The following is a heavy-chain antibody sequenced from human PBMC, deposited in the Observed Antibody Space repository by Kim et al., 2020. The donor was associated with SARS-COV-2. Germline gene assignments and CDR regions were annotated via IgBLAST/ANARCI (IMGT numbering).Heavy chain of an antibody. Sequence: GGSLRLSCAASGFTFSSYSMNCVRQAPGKGLEWVSSISSSSSYIYYADSVKGRFTISRDNAKNSLYLQMNSLRAEDTAVYYCARGGSSGYDDLLCGGDCYSYFDYWGQGTLVTVSS. D-gene: IGHD2-21*01. CDR1: GFTFSSYS. CDR2: ISSSSSYI. CDR3: ARGGSSGYDDLLCGGDCYSYFDY. J-gene: IGHJ4*02. V-gene: IGHV3-21*01.